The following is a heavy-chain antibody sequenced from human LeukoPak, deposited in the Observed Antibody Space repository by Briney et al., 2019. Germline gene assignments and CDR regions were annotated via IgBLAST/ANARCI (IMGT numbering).Heavy chain of an antibody. D-gene: IGHD6-13*01. CDR2: ISGNGGST. V-gene: IGHV3-23*01. Sequence: GGSLRLSCAASGFTFSSYALTWVRQAPGKGLEWVSAISGNGGSTNYADSVKGRFTISRDNSTNTLYLQVNSLRAEDTAVYYCAKYRSAWSFDYWGQGTLVTVSS. J-gene: IGHJ4*02. CDR1: GFTFSSYA. CDR3: AKYRSAWSFDY.